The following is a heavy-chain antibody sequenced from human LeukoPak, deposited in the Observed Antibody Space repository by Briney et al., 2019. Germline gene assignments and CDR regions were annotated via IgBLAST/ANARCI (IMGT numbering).Heavy chain of an antibody. D-gene: IGHD2-21*02. CDR3: ARVPPSLVTPDPGRYFQH. V-gene: IGHV1-8*02. CDR2: MNPNSGNT. CDR1: GGTFSSYA. J-gene: IGHJ1*01. Sequence: GSSVKVSCKASGGTFSSYAISWVRQAPGQGLEWMGWMNPNSGNTGYAQKFQGRVTMTRNTSISTAYMELSSLRSEDTAVYYCARVPPSLVTPDPGRYFQHWGQGTLVTVSS.